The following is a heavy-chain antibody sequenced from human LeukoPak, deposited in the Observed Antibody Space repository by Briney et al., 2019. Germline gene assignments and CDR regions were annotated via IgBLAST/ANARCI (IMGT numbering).Heavy chain of an antibody. D-gene: IGHD2/OR15-2a*01. CDR2: INHSGST. CDR1: GGSFSGYY. J-gene: IGHJ6*03. CDR3: ARGTVSMYYMDV. V-gene: IGHV4-34*01. Sequence: SETLSLTCAVYGGSFSGYYWSWIRQPPGKGLEWIGEINHSGSTNYNPSLKSRVTISVDTSKNQFSLKLSSVTAADTAVYYCARGTVSMYYMDVWGKGTTVTISS.